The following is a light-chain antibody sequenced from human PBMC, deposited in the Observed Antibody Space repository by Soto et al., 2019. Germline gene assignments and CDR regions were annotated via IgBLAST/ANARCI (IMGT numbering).Light chain of an antibody. J-gene: IGKJ1*01. V-gene: IGKV1-5*01. Sequence: IQWTQSPSTLSASFGDRVPITCRASQNIANWLSWYRQKPGTAPELPIYHASTLVSGVPSRFTGSGSGTEFTLAISGLQPDDFATYFCHQYATYSFGQGTKVDIK. CDR2: HAS. CDR3: HQYATYS. CDR1: QNIANW.